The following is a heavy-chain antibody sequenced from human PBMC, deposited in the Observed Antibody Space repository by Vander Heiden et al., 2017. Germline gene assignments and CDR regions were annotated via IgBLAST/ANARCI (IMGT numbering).Heavy chain of an antibody. J-gene: IGHJ4*02. Sequence: QVQLVESGGGVVQPGRSLRLSCAAAGFTFSRYGLHWVRQAPGKGLEWVAVISYDGSNKYYADSVKGRVTISRDNSKNTLYLQMNSLRAEETAVYYCAKDQKDYYDSSGRGSFDYWVQGTLVTVSS. CDR1: GFTFSRYG. V-gene: IGHV3-30*18. CDR3: AKDQKDYYDSSGRGSFDY. D-gene: IGHD3-22*01. CDR2: ISYDGSNK.